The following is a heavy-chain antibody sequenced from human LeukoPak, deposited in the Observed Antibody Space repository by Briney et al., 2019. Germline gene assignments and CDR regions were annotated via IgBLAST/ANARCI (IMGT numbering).Heavy chain of an antibody. CDR2: IIPTLGIA. Sequence: GASVKVSCKASGGTFSSYAISWVRQAPGQGLEWMGRIIPTLGIANYAQKFQGRVTITADKSTSTAYMELSSLRSEDTAVYYCARDGYSYGPGIDYWGQGTLVTVSS. CDR3: ARDGYSYGPGIDY. D-gene: IGHD5-18*01. CDR1: GGTFSSYA. J-gene: IGHJ4*02. V-gene: IGHV1-69*04.